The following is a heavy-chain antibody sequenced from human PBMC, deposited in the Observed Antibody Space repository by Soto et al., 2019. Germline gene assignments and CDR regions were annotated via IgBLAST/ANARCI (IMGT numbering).Heavy chain of an antibody. CDR1: GGSISSYY. V-gene: IGHV4-59*01. D-gene: IGHD1-7*01. J-gene: IGHJ4*02. Sequence: TLSLTCTVSGGSISSYYWIWIRQPPGKGLEWIGYIYYSGSTNYNPSLKSRVTISVDTSKNQFSLKLSSVTAADTAVYYCARALTGTTDYWGQGTLVTVSS. CDR2: IYYSGST. CDR3: ARALTGTTDY.